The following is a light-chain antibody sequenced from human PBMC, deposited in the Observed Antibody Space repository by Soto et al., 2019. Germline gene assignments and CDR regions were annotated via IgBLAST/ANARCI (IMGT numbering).Light chain of an antibody. Sequence: QSVLTQPASVSGSPGQSITISCTGTSSDVGAYNYVSWYQQHPGKAPKVVIYEVNNRPSGVSNRFSGSKSDNTASLTISGLQAEDEADYYCYSYTTSSTWVFGGGTKLTV. J-gene: IGLJ3*02. CDR3: YSYTTSSTWV. V-gene: IGLV2-14*01. CDR2: EVN. CDR1: SSDVGAYNY.